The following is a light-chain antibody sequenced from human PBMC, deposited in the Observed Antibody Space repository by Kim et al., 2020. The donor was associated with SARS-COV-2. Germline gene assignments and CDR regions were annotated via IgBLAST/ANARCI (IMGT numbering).Light chain of an antibody. CDR1: KLGDKY. CDR2: EDS. Sequence: VAPGQTASITCSGDKLGDKYACWYQQKPGQSPVLVSYEDSKRPSGIPERFSGSNSGNTATLTISGTQAMDEADYYCQAWDSCTGVFGGGTQLTVL. CDR3: QAWDSCTGV. V-gene: IGLV3-1*01. J-gene: IGLJ3*02.